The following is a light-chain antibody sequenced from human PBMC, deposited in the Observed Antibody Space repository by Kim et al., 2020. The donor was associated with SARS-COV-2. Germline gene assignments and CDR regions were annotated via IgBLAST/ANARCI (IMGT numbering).Light chain of an antibody. J-gene: IGKJ5*01. CDR2: CAS. Sequence: ASVGDRVTITCRASQDIRNDLGWYQQNTGRAPKRLIYCASSLQSGVPSRFSGSGSGTEFTLTISSVQPEDFATYFCLQHSTYPITFGQGTRLEIK. V-gene: IGKV1-17*01. CDR1: QDIRND. CDR3: LQHSTYPIT.